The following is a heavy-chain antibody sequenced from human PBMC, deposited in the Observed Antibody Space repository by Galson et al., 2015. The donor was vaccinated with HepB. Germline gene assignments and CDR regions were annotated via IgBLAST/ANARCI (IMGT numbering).Heavy chain of an antibody. V-gene: IGHV3-30*04. CDR2: ISYDGSNK. Sequence: SLRLSCAASGFTFSSYAMHWVRQAPGKGLEWVAVISYDGSNKYYADSVKGRFTISRDNSKNTLYLQTTSLRAEDTAVYYCARDLYIRAGGGGGSFLGYWGQGTLVTVSS. CDR3: ARDLYIRAGGGGGSFLGY. J-gene: IGHJ4*02. D-gene: IGHD1-26*01. CDR1: GFTFSSYA.